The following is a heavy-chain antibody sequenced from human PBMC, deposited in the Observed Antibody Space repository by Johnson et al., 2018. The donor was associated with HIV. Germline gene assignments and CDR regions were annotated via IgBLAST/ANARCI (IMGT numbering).Heavy chain of an antibody. Sequence: VQLVESGGGVVRPGGSLRLSCAASGFTFDDYGMSWVRQAPGKGLEWVSGIYWNGGRTSYADSVKGRFTISRDNAKNSLYLQMNSLRAEDTALYYCAILTDRISAFDIWGQGTMVTVSS. V-gene: IGHV3-20*04. CDR1: GFTFDDYG. CDR2: IYWNGGRT. CDR3: AILTDRISAFDI. J-gene: IGHJ3*02. D-gene: IGHD1-14*01.